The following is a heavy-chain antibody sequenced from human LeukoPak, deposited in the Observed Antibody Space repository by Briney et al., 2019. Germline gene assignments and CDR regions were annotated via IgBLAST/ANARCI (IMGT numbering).Heavy chain of an antibody. CDR3: ARDYYGSGSYYHWYWYFYL. V-gene: IGHV4-4*07. Sequence: KSSETLSLTCTVSGGSVSGYYWNWIRQPAGKGLEWIGRIYTSGSTNYNPSLKSRVTISVDKSRNQVSLKLTSVTAAETAVYYCARDYYGSGSYYHWYWYFYLCGGGSLVTVSS. D-gene: IGHD3-10*01. CDR1: GGSVSGYY. CDR2: IYTSGST. J-gene: IGHJ2*01.